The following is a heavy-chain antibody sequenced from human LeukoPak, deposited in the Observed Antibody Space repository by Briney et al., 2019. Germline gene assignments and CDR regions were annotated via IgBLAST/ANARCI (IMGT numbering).Heavy chain of an antibody. J-gene: IGHJ4*02. CDR3: ARVVGCGGDCYSGISDY. CDR2: INTNTGNP. V-gene: IGHV7-4-1*02. Sequence: ASVKVSCKASGYTFTSYAMNWVRQAPGQGLEWVGWINTNTGNPTCPHSFTGRFVFSLGTSVSTAYLQISSLKAEDTAVYYCARVVGCGGDCYSGISDYWGQGTLVTVSS. CDR1: GYTFTSYA. D-gene: IGHD2-21*02.